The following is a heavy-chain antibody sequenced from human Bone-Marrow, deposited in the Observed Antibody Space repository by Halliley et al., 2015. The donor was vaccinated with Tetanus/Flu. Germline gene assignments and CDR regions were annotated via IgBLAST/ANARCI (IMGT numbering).Heavy chain of an antibody. D-gene: IGHD4-17*01. Sequence: IDWDDDKYYSTSLKTRLTISKDTSENQVVLTMTNMDPVDPATYYCAREDYGDYYQAPSYLDYWGQGTLVTVSS. J-gene: IGHJ4*02. V-gene: IGHV2-70*01. CDR2: IDWDDDK. CDR3: AREDYGDYYQAPSYLDY.